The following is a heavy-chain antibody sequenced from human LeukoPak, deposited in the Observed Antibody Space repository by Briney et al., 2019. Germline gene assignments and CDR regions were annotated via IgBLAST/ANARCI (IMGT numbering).Heavy chain of an antibody. D-gene: IGHD3-3*01. Sequence: GGSPRLSCLASGFTFSNSWMTWVRQAPGRGLEWVANIKEDGSDKQYVDSVRGRFTISRDNAKNSVSLQMDGLRAEDTAVYHCVRESDVWSGPGIGRPLDVWGKGTTVTVSS. J-gene: IGHJ6*04. CDR3: VRESDVWSGPGIGRPLDV. CDR2: IKEDGSDK. V-gene: IGHV3-7*01. CDR1: GFTFSNSW.